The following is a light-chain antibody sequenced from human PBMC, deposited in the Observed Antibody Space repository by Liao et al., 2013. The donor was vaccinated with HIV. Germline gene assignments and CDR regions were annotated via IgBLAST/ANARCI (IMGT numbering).Light chain of an antibody. CDR2: QDS. V-gene: IGLV3-1*01. J-gene: IGLJ2*01. CDR1: KLGDKY. Sequence: SYELTQPPSVSVSPGQTASIACSGDKLGDKYTSWYQQKSGQSPVLVIHQDSKRPSGIPERFSGSNSGNTATLTISGTQAMDEADYYCQAWDSSIYVVFGGGTKLTVL. CDR3: QAWDSSIYVV.